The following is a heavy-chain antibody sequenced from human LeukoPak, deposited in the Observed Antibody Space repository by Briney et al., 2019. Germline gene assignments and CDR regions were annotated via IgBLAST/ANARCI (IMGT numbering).Heavy chain of an antibody. CDR2: ISSSGIPI. V-gene: IGHV3-48*02. CDR3: ARERYCGGDCYSFYYYGLDV. CDR1: GFTFSSHS. J-gene: IGHJ6*02. D-gene: IGHD2-21*02. Sequence: PGGSLSLSCAASGFTFSSHSMNWVRQAPGKGLEWLSYISSSGIPIYYADSVKGRFTISRDNAKNSLYLQMNSLRDEDTAVYYCARERYCGGDCYSFYYYGLDVWGQGTTVTVSS.